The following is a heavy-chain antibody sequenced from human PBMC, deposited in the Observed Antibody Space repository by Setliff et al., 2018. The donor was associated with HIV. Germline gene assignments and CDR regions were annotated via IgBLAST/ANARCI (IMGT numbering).Heavy chain of an antibody. CDR1: GGSIRSSSFY. D-gene: IGHD5-18*01. Sequence: PSETLSLTCTASGGSIRSSSFYWGWIRQPPGKGLEWIGSIYYSGSTYYNSSLKSRVTISVDTSKNQFSLKLSSVTATDTAVYYCARHAIVDTAGRGFDYWGQGTLVTVSS. V-gene: IGHV4-39*01. CDR3: ARHAIVDTAGRGFDY. CDR2: IYYSGST. J-gene: IGHJ4*02.